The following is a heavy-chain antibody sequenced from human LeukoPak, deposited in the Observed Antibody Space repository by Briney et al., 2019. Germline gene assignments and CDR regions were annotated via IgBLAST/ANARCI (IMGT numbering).Heavy chain of an antibody. CDR3: ARDYCSSTSCLFDY. CDR2: INPNSGDT. CDR1: GYTFTGYH. V-gene: IGHV1-2*06. Sequence: ASVKVSCTASGYTFTGYHMHWVRRAPGQGLEWMGRINPNSGDTNYAQKFQGRVTMTRDTSISTAYMELSRLRSDDTAVYYCARDYCSSTSCLFDYWGQGALVTVSS. J-gene: IGHJ4*02. D-gene: IGHD2-2*01.